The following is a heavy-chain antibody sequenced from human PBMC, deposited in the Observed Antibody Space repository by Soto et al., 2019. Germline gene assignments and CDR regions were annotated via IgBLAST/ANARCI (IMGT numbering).Heavy chain of an antibody. J-gene: IGHJ3*02. CDR3: VRGPGHGAFDI. CDR1: GSTFSSYD. CDR2: ISPDGNNA. V-gene: IGHV3-30*03. D-gene: IGHD3-10*01. Sequence: QVQLVESGGDVVQPGRSLRLSCAASGSTFSSYDIHWVRQAPGKGLEWVARISPDGNNAYYADSVKGRFTISRDNARNTVDLQVNSLRPEDAAVYHCVRGPGHGAFDIWGQGTLVTVSS.